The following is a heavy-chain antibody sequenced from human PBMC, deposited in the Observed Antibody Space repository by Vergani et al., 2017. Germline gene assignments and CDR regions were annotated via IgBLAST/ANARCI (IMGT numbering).Heavy chain of an antibody. CDR3: ARDRVTLGDDYGDYGRLDDYFDY. D-gene: IGHD4-17*01. V-gene: IGHV4-39*07. Sequence: QLQLQESGPGLVKPSETLSLTCTVSGGSISSSSYYWGWIRQPPGKGLEWIGSIYYSGSTYYNPSLKSRVTISVDTSKNQFSLKLSSVTAAETAVYYCARDRVTLGDDYGDYGRLDDYFDYWGQGTLVTVSS. CDR1: GGSISSSSYY. J-gene: IGHJ4*02. CDR2: IYYSGST.